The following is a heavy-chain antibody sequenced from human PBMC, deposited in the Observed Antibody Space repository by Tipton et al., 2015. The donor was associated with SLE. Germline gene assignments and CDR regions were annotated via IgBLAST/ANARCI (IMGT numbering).Heavy chain of an antibody. CDR1: GGTFSSYA. Sequence: QSGPEVKKPGSSVKVSCKASGGTFSSYAISWVRQAPGQGLEWMGGIIPIFGTANYAQKFQGRVTITTDESTSTAYMELSSLRSEDTAVYYCARGVGYCSSTSCYVDAFDIWGQGTMVTVPS. J-gene: IGHJ3*02. CDR3: ARGVGYCSSTSCYVDAFDI. CDR2: IIPIFGTA. D-gene: IGHD2-2*01. V-gene: IGHV1-69*05.